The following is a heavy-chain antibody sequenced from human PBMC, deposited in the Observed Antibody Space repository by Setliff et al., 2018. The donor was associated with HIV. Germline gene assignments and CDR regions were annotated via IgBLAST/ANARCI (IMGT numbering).Heavy chain of an antibody. Sequence: PSETLSLTCTVSGGSISSGDYFLSWIRQAPGKGLEWIVCIYYSGSAYYNPSLQSRVTISVDTSKNQVSLKLNSMTAADTAVYFCVRGPQWLVQKGRVYYFDYWGQGALVTVSS. J-gene: IGHJ4*02. CDR3: VRGPQWLVQKGRVYYFDY. D-gene: IGHD6-19*01. V-gene: IGHV4-30-4*08. CDR1: GGSISSGDYF. CDR2: IYYSGSA.